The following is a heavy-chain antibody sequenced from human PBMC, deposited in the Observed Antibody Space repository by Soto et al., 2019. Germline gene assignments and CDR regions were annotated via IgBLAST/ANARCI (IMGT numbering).Heavy chain of an antibody. CDR2: ISAYNGNT. Sequence: ALVKVDWKAVGYAMSIYGGSCGSHEPGQGLEWMGWISAYNGNTNYAQKLQGRVTMTTDTSTSTAYMELRSLRSDDTAVYYCARGYDSSGYYPHDFWGQGALVTVSS. CDR3: ARGYDSSGYYPHDF. J-gene: IGHJ4*02. CDR1: GYAMSIYG. V-gene: IGHV1-18*04. D-gene: IGHD3-22*01.